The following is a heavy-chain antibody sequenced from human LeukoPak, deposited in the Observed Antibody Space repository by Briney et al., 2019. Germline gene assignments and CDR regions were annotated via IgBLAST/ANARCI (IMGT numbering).Heavy chain of an antibody. CDR3: AELGITMIGGV. D-gene: IGHD3-10*02. Sequence: GGSLRLSCAASGFTFSSYSMIWVRQAPGKGLEWVSYISISSSSMYYADSMKGRITISRDNAKHSLYLQMNSLRAEDTAVYYCAELGITMIGGVWGKGTTVTISS. V-gene: IGHV3-21*01. J-gene: IGHJ6*04. CDR1: GFTFSSYS. CDR2: ISISSSSM.